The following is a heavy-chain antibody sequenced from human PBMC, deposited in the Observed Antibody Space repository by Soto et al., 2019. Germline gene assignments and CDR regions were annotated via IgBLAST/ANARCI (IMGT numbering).Heavy chain of an antibody. D-gene: IGHD1-26*01. CDR3: ARETTTFGGSGNYPFDY. V-gene: IGHV3-48*02. CDR1: GFTFSSYS. Sequence: GGSLRLSCAASGFTFSSYSMNWVRQAPGKGLEWVSYISSSSSTKYDADSVKGRFTISRDNGKNSLYLQMSNLRDEDTAVYYCARETTTFGGSGNYPFDYWGQGTLVTVSS. J-gene: IGHJ4*02. CDR2: ISSSSSTK.